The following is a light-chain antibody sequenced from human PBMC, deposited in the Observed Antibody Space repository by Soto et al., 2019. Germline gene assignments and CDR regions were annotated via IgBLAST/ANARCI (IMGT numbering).Light chain of an antibody. Sequence: DIQMTQSPSSLSAAGGDRVTITCRARQSIGTYLKWYQQKPVKAPKLLIDAASSLQSGVPSRISGRGSGTEFTLTISSLQTEDCAAYYCQQSYSTPWTFGQGTKVEV. V-gene: IGKV1-39*01. J-gene: IGKJ1*01. CDR1: QSIGTY. CDR3: QQSYSTPWT. CDR2: AAS.